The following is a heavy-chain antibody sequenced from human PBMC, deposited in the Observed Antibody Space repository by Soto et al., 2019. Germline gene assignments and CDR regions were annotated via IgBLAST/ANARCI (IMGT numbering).Heavy chain of an antibody. J-gene: IGHJ5*02. Sequence: QVQLVQSGAEVKKPGSSVKVSCKASGGTFSSYAISWVRQAPGQGLEWMGGIIPIFGTANYAQKFQGRVTITADESTSTAYMELSSLRSEHTAVYYCARDFTYYYDSSGYWNWFDPWGQGTLVTVSS. D-gene: IGHD3-22*01. CDR1: GGTFSSYA. V-gene: IGHV1-69*01. CDR2: IIPIFGTA. CDR3: ARDFTYYYDSSGYWNWFDP.